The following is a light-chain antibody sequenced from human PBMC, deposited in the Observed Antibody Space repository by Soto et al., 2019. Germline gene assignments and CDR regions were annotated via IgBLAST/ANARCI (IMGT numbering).Light chain of an antibody. CDR2: GAS. V-gene: IGKV3-15*01. CDR3: QQYNNWPWT. Sequence: IGMSQSAATLSVSTGERATLSCRASQSVSSNLAWYQQKPGQAPRLLIYGASTRATGIPARFSGSGSGTEFTLTISSLQSEDFAVYYCQQYNNWPWTFGQGSKVDIK. J-gene: IGKJ1*01. CDR1: QSVSSN.